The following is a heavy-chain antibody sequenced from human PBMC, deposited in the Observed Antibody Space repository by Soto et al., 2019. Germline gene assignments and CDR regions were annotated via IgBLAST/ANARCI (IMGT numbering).Heavy chain of an antibody. CDR3: ARDGGFILLAYSSGWTFDY. Sequence: GASVKVSCTASGYTFTSYGISWVRQAPGQGLEWMGWISAYNGNTNYAQKLQGRVTMTTDTSTSTAYMELRSLRSDDTAVYYCARDGGFILLAYSSGWTFDYWGQGTLVTVSS. V-gene: IGHV1-18*01. CDR1: GYTFTSYG. J-gene: IGHJ4*02. D-gene: IGHD6-19*01. CDR2: ISAYNGNT.